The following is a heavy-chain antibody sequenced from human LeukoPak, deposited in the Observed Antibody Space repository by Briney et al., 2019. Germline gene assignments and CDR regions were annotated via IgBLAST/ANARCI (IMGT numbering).Heavy chain of an antibody. J-gene: IGHJ4*02. D-gene: IGHD3-22*01. V-gene: IGHV3-23*01. CDR3: AKARNYYDSSGYYDY. CDR2: ISGSGGST. CDR1: GFTFSSYA. Sequence: GGSLRLSCAASGFTFSSYAMSWVRQAPGKGLEWVSAISGSGGSTYYADSVKGRFTISRDNSKNTLYLQMDSLRAEDTAVYYCAKARNYYDSSGYYDYWGQGTLVTVSS.